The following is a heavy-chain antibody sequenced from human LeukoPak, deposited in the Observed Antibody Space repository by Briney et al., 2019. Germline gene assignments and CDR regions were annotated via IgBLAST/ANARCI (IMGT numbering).Heavy chain of an antibody. CDR2: IYYSGST. CDR1: GGSISSSSYY. J-gene: IGHJ6*03. D-gene: IGHD1-26*01. Sequence: PSETLSLTCTVSGGSISSSSYYWGWIRQPPGKGLEWIGSIYYSGSTYYNPSLKSRVTISVDTSKNQFSLKLSSVTAADTAVYYCARGESGSYNRGHFWHYYYYYYMDVWGKGTTVTVSS. V-gene: IGHV4-39*01. CDR3: ARGESGSYNRGHFWHYYYYYYMDV.